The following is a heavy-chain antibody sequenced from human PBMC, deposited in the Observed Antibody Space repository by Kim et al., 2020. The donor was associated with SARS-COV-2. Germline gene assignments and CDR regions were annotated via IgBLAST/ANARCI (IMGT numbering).Heavy chain of an antibody. D-gene: IGHD3-16*02. Sequence: NPSRKRRVTISVDTSKNQFSLKLSSVTAADTAVYYCARYYDYIWGSYLDYWGQGTLVTVSS. CDR3: ARYYDYIWGSYLDY. J-gene: IGHJ4*02. V-gene: IGHV4-59*01.